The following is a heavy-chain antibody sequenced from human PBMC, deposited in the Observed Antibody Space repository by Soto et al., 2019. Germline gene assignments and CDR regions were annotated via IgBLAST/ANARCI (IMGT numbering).Heavy chain of an antibody. D-gene: IGHD1-1*01. CDR3: ARGRYGDY. J-gene: IGHJ4*02. CDR1: GYGFTTYG. V-gene: IGHV1-18*01. CDR2: ISAHNGNT. Sequence: QVHLVQSGAEVKKPGASVKVSCKGSGYGFTTYGITCVRQDPGQGLEWMAWISAHNGNTNYAQKLQGRVTVTRDTSTSTAYMELRSLRSDDTAVYYCARGRYGDYWGQGALVTVSS.